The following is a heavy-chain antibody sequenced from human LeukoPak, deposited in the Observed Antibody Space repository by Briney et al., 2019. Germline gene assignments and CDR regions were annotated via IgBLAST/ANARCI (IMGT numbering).Heavy chain of an antibody. J-gene: IGHJ4*02. Sequence: SETLSLTCAVYGGSFSGYYWSWIRQPPGKGLEWIGYIYYSGSTNYNPSLKSRVTISVDTSKNQFSLKLSSVTAADTAVYYCARLTFYGSGSYYEDYWGQGTLVTVSS. CDR2: IYYSGST. D-gene: IGHD3-10*01. CDR3: ARLTFYGSGSYYEDY. V-gene: IGHV4-59*01. CDR1: GGSFSGYY.